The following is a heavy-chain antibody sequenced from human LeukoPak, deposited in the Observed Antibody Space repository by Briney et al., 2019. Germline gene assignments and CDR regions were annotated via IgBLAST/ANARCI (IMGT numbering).Heavy chain of an antibody. D-gene: IGHD6-13*01. V-gene: IGHV3-7*01. CDR1: GFTFSSYG. J-gene: IGHJ3*02. CDR3: ARDSFSSSWYGDAFDI. Sequence: PGGSLRLSCAASGFTFSSYGIHWVRQAPGKGLEWVANIKQDGSEKYYVDSVKGRFTISRDNAKNSLYLQMNSLRAEDTAVYYCARDSFSSSWYGDAFDIWGQGTMVTVSS. CDR2: IKQDGSEK.